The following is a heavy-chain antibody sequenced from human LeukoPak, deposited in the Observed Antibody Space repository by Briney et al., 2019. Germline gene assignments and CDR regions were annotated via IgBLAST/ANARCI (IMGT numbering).Heavy chain of an antibody. CDR2: INHSGST. D-gene: IGHD2-8*01. CDR3: ARGGVSHYFDY. CDR1: GGSFSGYY. J-gene: IGHJ4*02. V-gene: IGHV4-34*01. Sequence: KPSETLSLTCAVYGGSFSGYYWSWIRQPPGKGLEWIGEINHSGSTNYNPSLKSRVTISVDTSKNQFSLKLSSVAAADTAVYYCARGGVSHYFDYWGQGTLVTVSS.